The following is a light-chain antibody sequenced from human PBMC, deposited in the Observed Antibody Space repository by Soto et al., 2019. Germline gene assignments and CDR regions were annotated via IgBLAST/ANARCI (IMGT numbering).Light chain of an antibody. V-gene: IGKV3-20*01. CDR2: GAS. CDR3: HQYGRSPLMYT. Sequence: EIVLTQSPGTLSLSPGERATLSCRASQSITSNFLAWYQQKPGQAPRLLIYGASTRAAGVPDRFSGSGSGRDFTLTITRLEPEDFAVYYCHQYGRSPLMYTFGQGTKLGVK. CDR1: QSITSNF. J-gene: IGKJ2*01.